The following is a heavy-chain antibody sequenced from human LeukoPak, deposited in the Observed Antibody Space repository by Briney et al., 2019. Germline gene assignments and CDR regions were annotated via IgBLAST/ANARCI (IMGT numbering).Heavy chain of an antibody. V-gene: IGHV1-8*01. Sequence: ASVKVSCKASGYTFTSYDINWVRQATGQGLEWMGWMNPNSGNTGYAQKFQGRVTMTRDTSTSTAYMELSSLRSEDSAVYHCAREPLRTEHIDYWGQGTLVTVSS. D-gene: IGHD1-14*01. CDR1: GYTFTSYD. CDR3: AREPLRTEHIDY. CDR2: MNPNSGNT. J-gene: IGHJ4*02.